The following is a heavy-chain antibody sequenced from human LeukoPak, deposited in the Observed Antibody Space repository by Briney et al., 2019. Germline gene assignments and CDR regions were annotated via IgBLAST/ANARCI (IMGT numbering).Heavy chain of an antibody. Sequence: SGGSLRLSRAASGFTFSSYAMSWVRQAPGKGLEWVSAISGSGGSTYYADSVKGRFTISRDNSKNTLYLQMNGLRAEDTAVYYCAKEVVAGTGFDYWGQGTLVTVSS. J-gene: IGHJ4*02. D-gene: IGHD6-19*01. CDR1: GFTFSSYA. CDR3: AKEVVAGTGFDY. CDR2: ISGSGGST. V-gene: IGHV3-23*01.